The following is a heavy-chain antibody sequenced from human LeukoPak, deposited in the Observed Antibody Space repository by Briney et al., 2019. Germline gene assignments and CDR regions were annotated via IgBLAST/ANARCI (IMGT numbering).Heavy chain of an antibody. V-gene: IGHV3-23*01. J-gene: IGHJ4*02. Sequence: PGASLRLSCAASGFTFSNYATSWVRQAPGRGLEWVSAITGSGGNTYYADSVKGRFTISRDNSKNTVFLQMSSLRAEDTAVYYCAKWGDYDVLTGYYVSDYWGQGTLVTVSS. CDR3: AKWGDYDVLTGYYVSDY. CDR2: ITGSGGNT. CDR1: GFTFSNYA. D-gene: IGHD3-9*01.